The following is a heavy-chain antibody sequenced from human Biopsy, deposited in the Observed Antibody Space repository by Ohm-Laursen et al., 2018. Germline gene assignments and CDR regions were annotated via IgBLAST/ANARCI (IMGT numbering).Heavy chain of an antibody. CDR1: GYSMSTYY. CDR2: IYYSGST. V-gene: IGHV4-59*01. J-gene: IGHJ4*02. CDR3: ARDRGSGWTDY. D-gene: IGHD6-19*01. Sequence: GTLSLTCSVSGYSMSTYYWSWIRQSPGEGLEWIGHIYYSGSTNYNPSLQSRVVMSVDTSKNQFSLRLNSVTAADTATYYCARDRGSGWTDYWGQGTLVTVSS.